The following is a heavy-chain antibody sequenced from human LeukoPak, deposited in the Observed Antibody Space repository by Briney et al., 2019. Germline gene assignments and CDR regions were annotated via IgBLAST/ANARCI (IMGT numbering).Heavy chain of an antibody. Sequence: SETLSLTCAVYGGSFSGYYWSWIRQPPGKGLRGIGEINHSGSTNYNPALKSRVTISVDTSKNQFSLKLSSVTAADTAEYYCAREEASIAVAGTVPNFDYWGQGTLVTVSS. CDR3: AREEASIAVAGTVPNFDY. J-gene: IGHJ4*02. V-gene: IGHV4-34*01. D-gene: IGHD6-19*01. CDR2: INHSGST. CDR1: GGSFSGYY.